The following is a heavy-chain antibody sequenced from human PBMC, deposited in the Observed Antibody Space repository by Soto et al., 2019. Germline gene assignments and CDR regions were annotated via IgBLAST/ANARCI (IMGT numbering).Heavy chain of an antibody. J-gene: IGHJ2*01. CDR3: VKKIAGTTTSGAYWYFDV. Sequence: EVQLLESGGGLVQPGGSLRLSCAASGFTFSSFAMNWVRQAPGKGLEWVSGVSGGGDATFYADSVKGRFTISRVQSKSTLYLQMNSLRAEDTAVYYCVKKIAGTTTSGAYWYFDVWGRGTLVTVSS. V-gene: IGHV3-23*01. D-gene: IGHD1-26*01. CDR1: GFTFSSFA. CDR2: VSGGGDAT.